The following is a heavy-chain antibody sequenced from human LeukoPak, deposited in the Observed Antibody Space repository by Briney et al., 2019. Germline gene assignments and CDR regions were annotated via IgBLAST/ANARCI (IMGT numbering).Heavy chain of an antibody. CDR3: ARGRLGMGYFDY. J-gene: IGHJ4*02. Sequence: SETLSLTCTVSGGSISSGGYYWSWIRQHPGKGLEWIGYIYYSGSTYYNPSLKCRVTISVDTSKNQFSLKLSSVTAADTAVYYCARGRLGMGYFDYWGQGTLVSVSS. CDR2: IYYSGST. D-gene: IGHD7-27*01. V-gene: IGHV4-31*03. CDR1: GGSISSGGYY.